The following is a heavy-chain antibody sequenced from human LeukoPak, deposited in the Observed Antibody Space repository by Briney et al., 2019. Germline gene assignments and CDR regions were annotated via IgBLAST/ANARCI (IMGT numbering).Heavy chain of an antibody. J-gene: IGHJ4*02. D-gene: IGHD3-10*01. CDR1: GFTFSSYA. V-gene: IGHV3-23*01. Sequence: PGGSLRLSCAASGFTFSSYAMSWVRQAPGKGLEWVSAISGSGGSTYYADSVKGRFTISRDNSKNTLYLQMNSLRAEDTAVYYCAKGYYGSGSYYNSYFDYWGQGTLVTVSS. CDR3: AKGYYGSGSYYNSYFDY. CDR2: ISGSGGST.